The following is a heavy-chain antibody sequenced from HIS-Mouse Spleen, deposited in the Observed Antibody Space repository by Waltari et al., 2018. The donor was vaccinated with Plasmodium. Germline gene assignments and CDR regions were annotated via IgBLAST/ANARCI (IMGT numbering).Heavy chain of an antibody. D-gene: IGHD1-26*01. V-gene: IGHV1-18*01. Sequence: QVQLVQSGAEGKRPGASVKVSCKASGYTFSSYGISWVRQAPGQGLEWMGWTSGDKGNTNYAQKVQGRCTMTTDTSTSTAYMELRSLRSDDTAVYYCARLLPWVHGHFDYWGQGTLVTVSS. CDR1: GYTFSSYG. J-gene: IGHJ4*02. CDR3: ARLLPWVHGHFDY. CDR2: TSGDKGNT.